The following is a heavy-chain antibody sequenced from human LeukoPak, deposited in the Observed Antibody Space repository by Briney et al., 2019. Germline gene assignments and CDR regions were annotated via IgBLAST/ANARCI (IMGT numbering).Heavy chain of an antibody. CDR2: INHSGST. CDR3: AAALDTAMVTVHFDY. CDR1: GGSFSGYY. D-gene: IGHD5-18*01. V-gene: IGHV4-34*01. J-gene: IGHJ4*02. Sequence: SETLSLTCAVYGGSFSGYYWSWIRQPPGKGLEWIGEINHSGSTNYNPSLKSRVTISVDTSKNQFSLKLSSVTAADTAVYYCAAALDTAMVTVHFDYWGQGTLVTVSS.